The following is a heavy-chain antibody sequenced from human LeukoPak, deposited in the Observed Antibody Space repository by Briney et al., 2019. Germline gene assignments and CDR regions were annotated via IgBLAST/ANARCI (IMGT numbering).Heavy chain of an antibody. D-gene: IGHD5-18*01. CDR2: IYPGDSDT. V-gene: IGHV5-51*01. CDR3: ARGSTGYSYGTDY. J-gene: IGHJ4*02. Sequence: GESLKISCKGSGYSFTSYWIGWVRQMPGKGLEWMGIIYPGDSDTRYSPSFQGQVTISADKSISTAYLQWSSPKASDTAVYYCARGSTGYSYGTDYWGQGTLVTVSS. CDR1: GYSFTSYW.